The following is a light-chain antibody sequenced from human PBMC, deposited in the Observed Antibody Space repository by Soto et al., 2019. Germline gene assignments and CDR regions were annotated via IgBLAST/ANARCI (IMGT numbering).Light chain of an antibody. V-gene: IGKV3-15*01. J-gene: IGKJ4*01. CDR3: QQYKNWPFT. CDR2: GAS. Sequence: EIVMTQSPATLSVSPGERATLSCRASQSVSSNLAWYQQKPGQTPRLLIYGASTRATGIPARFSGSGSGTEFTLTISSLQSEDFAVYYCQQYKNWPFTFGGGTKV. CDR1: QSVSSN.